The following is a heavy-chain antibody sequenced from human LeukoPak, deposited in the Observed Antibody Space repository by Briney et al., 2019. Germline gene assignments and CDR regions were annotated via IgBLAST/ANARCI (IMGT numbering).Heavy chain of an antibody. CDR3: AREGLVFFTTSCHYFDS. D-gene: IGHD2-2*01. V-gene: IGHV1-2*02. Sequence: ASVKVSCKASGYTFTGYYMQWVRQAPGQGLEYMGWINSNSGDTNYAQKFQGRVTMTRDTSSSTVYMDLRSLRSDDTAVYYCAREGLVFFTTSCHYFDSWGQGALVTVSS. J-gene: IGHJ4*02. CDR1: GYTFTGYY. CDR2: INSNSGDT.